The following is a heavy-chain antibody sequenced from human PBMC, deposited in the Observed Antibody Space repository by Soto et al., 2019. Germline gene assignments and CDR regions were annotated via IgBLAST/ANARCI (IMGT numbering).Heavy chain of an antibody. CDR1: GFTFSSYA. J-gene: IGHJ5*02. Sequence: ESGGGLVQPGGSLRLSCAASGFTFSSYAMSWVRQAPGKGLEWVSAISGSGGSTYYADSVKGRFTISRDNSKNTLYLQMNSLRAEDTAVYYCAKDSRDFWSGYYRSGWFDPWGQGTLVTVSS. CDR3: AKDSRDFWSGYYRSGWFDP. V-gene: IGHV3-23*01. D-gene: IGHD3-3*01. CDR2: ISGSGGST.